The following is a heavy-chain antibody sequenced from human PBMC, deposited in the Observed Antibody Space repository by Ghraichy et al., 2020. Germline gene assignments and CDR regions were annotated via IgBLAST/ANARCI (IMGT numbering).Heavy chain of an antibody. CDR2: ITISADAA. J-gene: IGHJ4*02. CDR3: ASGGFNLRY. CDR1: GFAFSTYA. V-gene: IGHV3-23*01. D-gene: IGHD3-10*01. Sequence: GGSLRLSCEASGFAFSTYAMTWVRQAPGKGLEWVSTITISADAAYYRDSLKGRFTISRDNSKNTLYLQMNSLRAEDSAVYYCASGGFNLRYWGQGPLVTVSS.